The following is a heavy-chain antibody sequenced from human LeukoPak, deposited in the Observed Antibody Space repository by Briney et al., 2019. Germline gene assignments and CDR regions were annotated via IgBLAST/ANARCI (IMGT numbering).Heavy chain of an antibody. V-gene: IGHV3-7*01. CDR1: GFTFSSYW. CDR2: IKQDGSEK. Sequence: GGSLRLSCAASGFTFSSYWMSWVRQAPGKGLEWVANIKQDGSEKYYVDSVKGRFTISRDNAKNSLYLQMNSLRAEDTAVYYCAKTWSRYSGYDLTDYWGQGTLVTVSS. J-gene: IGHJ4*02. D-gene: IGHD5-12*01. CDR3: AKTWSRYSGYDLTDY.